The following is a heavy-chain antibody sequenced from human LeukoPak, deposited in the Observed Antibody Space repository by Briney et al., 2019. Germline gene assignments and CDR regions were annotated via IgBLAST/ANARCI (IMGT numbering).Heavy chain of an antibody. CDR3: ARYSSSWYKGFDY. CDR1: GGSISHNSYY. V-gene: IGHV4-39*07. Sequence: PSETLSLTCSVSGGSISHNSYYWGWIRQPPGKGLECIGTIYYSGSTYYSPSLKSRVTISVDTSKNQFSLKLSSVTAADTAVYYCARYSSSWYKGFDYWGQGTLVTVSS. CDR2: IYYSGST. J-gene: IGHJ4*02. D-gene: IGHD6-13*01.